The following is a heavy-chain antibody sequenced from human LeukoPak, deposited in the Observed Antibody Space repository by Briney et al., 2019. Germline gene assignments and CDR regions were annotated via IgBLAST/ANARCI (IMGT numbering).Heavy chain of an antibody. CDR3: ARDYVRVVRGVIMGGKFDY. Sequence: SVKVSCKASGGTFSSYAISWVRQAPGQGLEWMGRIIPILGIANYAQKFQGRVTITADKSTSTAYMELSSLRSEDTAVYYCARDYVRVVRGVIMGGKFDYWGQGTLVTVSS. J-gene: IGHJ4*02. D-gene: IGHD3-10*01. V-gene: IGHV1-69*04. CDR2: IIPILGIA. CDR1: GGTFSSYA.